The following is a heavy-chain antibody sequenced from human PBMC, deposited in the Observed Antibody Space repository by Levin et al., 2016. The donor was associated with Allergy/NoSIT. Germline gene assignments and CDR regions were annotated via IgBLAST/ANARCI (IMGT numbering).Heavy chain of an antibody. CDR2: IYSSDEQ. J-gene: IGHJ3*02. Sequence: SGPTLVKPTQTLTLTCTFSGFSLGTYGVAVGWIRHPPGRALEWLGLIYSSDEQHYSPSLKSRLTITKDTSKNHVVLTMTNIDPVDTATYYCAHSLDYDILTGYRLDTFDIWGQGTMVTVSS. D-gene: IGHD3-9*01. CDR3: AHSLDYDILTGYRLDTFDI. V-gene: IGHV2-5*01. CDR1: GFSLGTYGVA.